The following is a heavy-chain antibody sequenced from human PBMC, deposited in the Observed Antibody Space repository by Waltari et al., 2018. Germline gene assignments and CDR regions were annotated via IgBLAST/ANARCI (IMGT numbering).Heavy chain of an antibody. V-gene: IGHV4-30-2*01. CDR1: GGSISSGGYS. J-gene: IGHJ4*02. D-gene: IGHD3-3*01. Sequence: QLQLQESGSGLVKPSQTLSLTCAVSGGSISSGGYSWSWIRQPPGKGLEWIGYIYHSGSTYYTPSLKSRVTISVDRSKNQFSLKLSSVTAADTAVYYCARVRSGYDPGRSGYFDYWGQGTLVTVSS. CDR3: ARVRSGYDPGRSGYFDY. CDR2: IYHSGST.